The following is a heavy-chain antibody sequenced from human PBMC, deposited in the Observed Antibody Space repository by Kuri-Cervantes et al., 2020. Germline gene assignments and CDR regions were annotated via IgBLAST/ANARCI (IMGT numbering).Heavy chain of an antibody. D-gene: IGHD1-26*01. CDR2: IYSGGST. Sequence: LSLTCAASGFTVSSNYMSWVRQAPGKGLEGVSVIYSGGSTYYADSVKGRFTISRDNSENTLYLQMYSLRAEDTAMYYCARDRVVGGTDWGQGTLVTVSS. V-gene: IGHV3-53*01. CDR3: ARDRVVGGTD. CDR1: GFTVSSNY. J-gene: IGHJ4*02.